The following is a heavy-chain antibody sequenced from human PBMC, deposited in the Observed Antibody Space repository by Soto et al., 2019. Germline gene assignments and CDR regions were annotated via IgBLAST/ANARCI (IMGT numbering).Heavy chain of an antibody. V-gene: IGHV3-33*01. D-gene: IGHD3-16*01. CDR1: GSIFSGYG. J-gene: IGHJ4*02. Sequence: QVQLVESGGGVVQPGGSMRLSCAAPGSIFSGYGMHWVRQFPGKGLAWVAVIWFDGSEIYYADSVKGRFTIYRDNSNNMLELQVKDLGAEDTAFYYCAREGLGGPAFRGFMDYLGQGTLVPVCS. CDR3: AREGLGGPAFRGFMDY. CDR2: IWFDGSEI.